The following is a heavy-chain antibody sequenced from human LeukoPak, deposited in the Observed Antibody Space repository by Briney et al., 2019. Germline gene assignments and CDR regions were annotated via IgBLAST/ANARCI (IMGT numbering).Heavy chain of an antibody. J-gene: IGHJ4*02. Sequence: PSETLSLTCTVSGGSISSSSYYWGWIRQPPGKGLEWIGSIYYSGSTYYNPSLKSRVTISVDTSKNQFSLKLSSVTAADTAVYYCARQAGHYDILTGYYCYYFDYWGQGTLVTVSS. V-gene: IGHV4-39*01. CDR1: GGSISSSSYY. D-gene: IGHD3-9*01. CDR3: ARQAGHYDILTGYYCYYFDY. CDR2: IYYSGST.